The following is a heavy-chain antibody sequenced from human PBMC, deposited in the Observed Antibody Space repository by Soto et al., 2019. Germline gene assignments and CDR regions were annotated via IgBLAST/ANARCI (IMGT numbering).Heavy chain of an antibody. J-gene: IGHJ4*02. CDR3: ARGVGTFGGVIVLGY. V-gene: IGHV1-69*06. Sequence: QVQLVQSGAEVKKPVSSVKVSCKASGGTFSSYAISWVRQAPGQGLEWMGGIIPIFGTANYAQKFQGRVTITADKSTSKAYMELRSLRSEDTAVYYCARGVGTFGGVIVLGYWGQGTLVTVSS. CDR1: GGTFSSYA. CDR2: IIPIFGTA. D-gene: IGHD3-16*02.